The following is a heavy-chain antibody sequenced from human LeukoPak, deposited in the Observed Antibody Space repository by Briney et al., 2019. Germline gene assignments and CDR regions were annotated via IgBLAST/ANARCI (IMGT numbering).Heavy chain of an antibody. J-gene: IGHJ4*02. CDR3: ATVGLGGGYRYDY. D-gene: IGHD1-26*01. Sequence: PGGSLRLSCAASGFTYTTYAMTWVRQAPGKGLEWVSGISGSGGSTYYADSVRGRFTISRDNSKNTLYLQMNSLTVEDTAVYYCATVGLGGGYRYDYWGQGTPVTVSS. V-gene: IGHV3-23*01. CDR1: GFTYTTYA. CDR2: ISGSGGST.